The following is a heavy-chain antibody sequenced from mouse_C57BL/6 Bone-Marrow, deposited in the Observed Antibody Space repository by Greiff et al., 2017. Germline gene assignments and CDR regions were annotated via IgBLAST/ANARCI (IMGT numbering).Heavy chain of an antibody. J-gene: IGHJ3*01. CDR2: IDPSDSYT. V-gene: IGHV1-59*01. CDR3: ARGSSNYPAWFAY. Sequence: QVQLQQPGAELVRPGTSVKLSCKASGYTFTSYWMHWVKQRPGQGLEWIGVIDPSDSYTNYNQKFKGKATLTVDTSSSTAYMQLSSLTSEDSAVYYCARGSSNYPAWFAYWGQGTLVTVSA. CDR1: GYTFTSYW. D-gene: IGHD2-5*01.